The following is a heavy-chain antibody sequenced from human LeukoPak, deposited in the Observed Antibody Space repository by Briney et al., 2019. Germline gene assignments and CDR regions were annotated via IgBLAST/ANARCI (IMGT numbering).Heavy chain of an antibody. CDR2: INTYNGNT. V-gene: IGHV1-18*01. J-gene: IGHJ4*02. CDR1: GYTFTSNG. CDR3: ARGLPPRRNYDSSGYYSYYFDY. Sequence: ASVKVSCKASGYTFTSNGITWVRQAPGQGLEWLGWINTYNGNTNYAQKLQGRVTMTTDTSTSTAYMELRSLRSDDTAVYYCARGLPPRRNYDSSGYYSYYFDYWGQGALVTVSS. D-gene: IGHD3-22*01.